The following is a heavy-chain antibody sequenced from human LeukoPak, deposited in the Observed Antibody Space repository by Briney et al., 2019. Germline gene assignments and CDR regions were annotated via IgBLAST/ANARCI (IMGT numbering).Heavy chain of an antibody. Sequence: GGSLRLSCAASGFALSSHWMTWVRQAPGKGLEWVAVIWYDGSNKYYADSVKGRFTISRDNSKNTLYLQMNSLRAEDTAVYYCARSGYGDYGISYFDYWGQGTLVTVSS. CDR3: ARSGYGDYGISYFDY. D-gene: IGHD4-17*01. CDR1: GFALSSHW. CDR2: IWYDGSNK. V-gene: IGHV3-33*08. J-gene: IGHJ4*02.